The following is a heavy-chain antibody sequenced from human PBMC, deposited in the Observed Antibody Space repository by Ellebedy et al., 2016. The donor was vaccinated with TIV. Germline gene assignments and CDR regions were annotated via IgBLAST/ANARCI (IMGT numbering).Heavy chain of an antibody. CDR3: AKNNGGSGPNWFAP. J-gene: IGHJ5*02. V-gene: IGHV3-21*06. CDR2: IGTTGAYI. Sequence: GGSLRLSXAASGFSFSSYRMNWVRQTPERGLEWVSSIGTTGAYIFYADSVKGRFTISRDNAKNSLYLEMTNLRGEDTATYYCAKNNGGSGPNWFAPWGQGTLVTVSS. CDR1: GFSFSSYR. D-gene: IGHD2-15*01.